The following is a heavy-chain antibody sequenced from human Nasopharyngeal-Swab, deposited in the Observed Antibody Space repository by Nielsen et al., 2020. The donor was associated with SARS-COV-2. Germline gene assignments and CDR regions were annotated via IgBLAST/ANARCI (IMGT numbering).Heavy chain of an antibody. Sequence: WIRQPPGKGLEWVSAISGSGGSTYYADSVKGRFTISRDNSKNTLYLQMNSLRAEDTAVYYRAKDRITMIVEPDYWGQGTLVTVSS. D-gene: IGHD3-22*01. V-gene: IGHV3-23*01. CDR3: AKDRITMIVEPDY. J-gene: IGHJ4*02. CDR2: ISGSGGST.